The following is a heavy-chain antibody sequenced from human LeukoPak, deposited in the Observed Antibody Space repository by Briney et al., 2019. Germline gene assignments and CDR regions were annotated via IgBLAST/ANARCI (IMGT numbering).Heavy chain of an antibody. V-gene: IGHV3-30*03. Sequence: GSLRLSCAASGFTFSSYGMHWVRQAPGKGLEWVAVLSYDGSNKYYADSVKGRFTISRDNSKNTLYLQMNSLRAEDTAVYYCATNCGGDCYPSGGDAFDIWGQGTMVTVSS. J-gene: IGHJ3*02. D-gene: IGHD2-21*02. CDR1: GFTFSSYG. CDR2: LSYDGSNK. CDR3: ATNCGGDCYPSGGDAFDI.